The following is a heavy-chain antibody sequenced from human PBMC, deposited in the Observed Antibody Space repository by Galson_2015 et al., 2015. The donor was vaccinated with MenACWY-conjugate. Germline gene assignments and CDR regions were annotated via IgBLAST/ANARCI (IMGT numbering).Heavy chain of an antibody. J-gene: IGHJ4*02. Sequence: SLRLSCAASGFTLNNYRMHWVRQPPGKGLEWISYIKADGSFSNYADSVKGRFTIPTDNAKNMVYLQMDGLGDEDTAVYFCARDNNWSFDSWGQGTLVTVSS. V-gene: IGHV3-74*01. D-gene: IGHD1-1*01. CDR2: IKADGSFS. CDR3: ARDNNWSFDS. CDR1: GFTLNNYR.